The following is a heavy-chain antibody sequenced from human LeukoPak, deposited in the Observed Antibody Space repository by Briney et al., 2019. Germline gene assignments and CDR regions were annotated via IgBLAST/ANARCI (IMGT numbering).Heavy chain of an antibody. D-gene: IGHD6-19*01. V-gene: IGHV4-59*08. J-gene: IGHJ4*02. Sequence: SETLSLTCTVSGGSISSYYWSWIRQPPGKGLEWIGYIYYSGSTNYNPSLKSRVTISVDTSKNQFSLKLSSVTVADAAVYYCARLYTSGWHVDYWGQGTLVTVSS. CDR2: IYYSGST. CDR3: ARLYTSGWHVDY. CDR1: GGSISSYY.